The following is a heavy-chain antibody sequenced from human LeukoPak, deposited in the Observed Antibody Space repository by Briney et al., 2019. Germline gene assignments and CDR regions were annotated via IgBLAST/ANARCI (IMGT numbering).Heavy chain of an antibody. J-gene: IGHJ3*02. CDR3: AKPVAGPDAFDI. V-gene: IGHV3-30*02. Sequence: PGGSLRLSCAASGLTFSSYGMHWVRQAPGKGLEWVAFIRYDGSNKYYADSVKGRFTIARDNSKNTLYLQMNSLRAEDTAVYYCAKPVAGPDAFDIWGQGTMVTVSS. CDR2: IRYDGSNK. CDR1: GLTFSSYG. D-gene: IGHD6-19*01.